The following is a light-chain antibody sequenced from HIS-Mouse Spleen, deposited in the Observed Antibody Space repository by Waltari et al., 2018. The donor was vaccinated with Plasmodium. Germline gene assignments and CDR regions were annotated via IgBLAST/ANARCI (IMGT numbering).Light chain of an antibody. CDR2: EVS. J-gene: IGLJ1*01. Sequence: QSALTQPASVSGSPGQSITISCTGTSSDVGGYNYVSWYQQHPGNAPKLMIYEVSNRPSGVSTRLPGSKSGNPSSLTISWLHAEDEADYYCSSYTSSSTLDVFGTGTKVTVL. V-gene: IGLV2-14*01. CDR1: SSDVGGYNY. CDR3: SSYTSSSTLDV.